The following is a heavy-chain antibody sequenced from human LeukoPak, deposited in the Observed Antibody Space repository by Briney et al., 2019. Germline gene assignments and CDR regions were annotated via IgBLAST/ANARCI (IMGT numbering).Heavy chain of an antibody. CDR2: IIPIYNPV. Sequence: SVKVSCXTSGGTFSSYAFSWMRQAPGQGLEWVGRIIPIYNPVDYTQRFQGRVTITADESTNTVYLELSSLRYDDTAVYYCAREPLGCGGDCHFDYWGQGTLVTVSS. V-gene: IGHV1-69*13. CDR3: AREPLGCGGDCHFDY. D-gene: IGHD2-21*02. CDR1: GGTFSSYA. J-gene: IGHJ4*02.